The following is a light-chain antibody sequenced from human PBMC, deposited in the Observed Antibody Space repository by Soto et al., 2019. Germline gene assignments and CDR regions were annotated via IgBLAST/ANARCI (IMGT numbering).Light chain of an antibody. CDR3: QSYDPDVV. J-gene: IGLJ2*01. CDR2: EDN. V-gene: IGLV6-57*04. Sequence: FMLTQPHSVSESPGKTVTISFTRSSGSIASNYVQWYQQRPGSAPTTVIYEDNQRPSGVPDRFSGSIDSSSNSASLTISGLKTEDEADYYCQSYDPDVVFGGGTKVTVL. CDR1: SGSIASNY.